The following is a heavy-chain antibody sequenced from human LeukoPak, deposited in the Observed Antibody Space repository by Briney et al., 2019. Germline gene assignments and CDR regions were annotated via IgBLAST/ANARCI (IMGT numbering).Heavy chain of an antibody. V-gene: IGHV3-30*18. CDR2: ISYDGSNK. J-gene: IGHJ6*02. CDR3: AKVVSGSYSYYYYGVDV. Sequence: PGGSLRLSRAPSGFTLSTYGMHWVPPAPGKGLEWVAVISYDGSNKYYADSVKGRFTISRDNSKNTLYLQMNSLRAEDTAVYYYAKVVSGSYSYYYYGVDVWGQGTTVTVSS. CDR1: GFTLSTYG. D-gene: IGHD1-26*01.